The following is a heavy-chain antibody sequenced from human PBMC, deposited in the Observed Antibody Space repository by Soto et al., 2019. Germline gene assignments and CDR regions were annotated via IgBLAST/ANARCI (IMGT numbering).Heavy chain of an antibody. CDR3: TIVRVADAALDH. J-gene: IGHJ4*02. CDR1: ALLLIHNG. Sequence: ERSLRLSCVCSALLLIHNGMHWVRQTPGKGLEWVAFMSYDGSDTFYADSVKGRFTISRDNSKNTLFLHMSNLRAEDTAMYYCTIVRVADAALDHWGQGILVTVSS. D-gene: IGHD3-10*02. CDR2: MSYDGSDT. V-gene: IGHV3-30*03.